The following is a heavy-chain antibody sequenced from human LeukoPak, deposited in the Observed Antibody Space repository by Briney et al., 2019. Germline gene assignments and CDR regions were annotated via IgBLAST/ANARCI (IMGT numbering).Heavy chain of an antibody. D-gene: IGHD3-22*01. CDR3: ARGSSGYYGNWFDP. V-gene: IGHV4-61*08. Sequence: PSETLSLTCTVSGASISSGGYYWSWIRQPPGKGLEWIGYIYYSGSTNYNPSLKSRVTISVDTSKNQFSLKLSSVTAADTAVYYCARGSSGYYGNWFDPWGQGTLVTVSS. J-gene: IGHJ5*02. CDR2: IYYSGST. CDR1: GASISSGGYY.